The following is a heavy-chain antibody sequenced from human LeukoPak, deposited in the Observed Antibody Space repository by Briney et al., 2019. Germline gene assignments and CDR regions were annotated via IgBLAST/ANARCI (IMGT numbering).Heavy chain of an antibody. D-gene: IGHD1-26*01. J-gene: IGHJ4*02. CDR1: GFTFSSYW. CDR3: AGGGGKDSGSYQGEFDY. V-gene: IGHV3-7*01. Sequence: GGSLRLSCAASGFTFSSYWMSWVRQAPGKWLEWVANIKQGGSGKYDVDSVKGRFTIFRDNAKNSLYLQMNSLRAEDTAVYYCAGGGGKDSGSYQGEFDYWGQGTLVTASS. CDR2: IKQGGSGK.